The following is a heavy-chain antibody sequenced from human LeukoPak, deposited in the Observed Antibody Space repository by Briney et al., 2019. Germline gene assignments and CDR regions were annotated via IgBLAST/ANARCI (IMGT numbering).Heavy chain of an antibody. J-gene: IGHJ4*02. CDR3: TRAGITMIVVSGDY. D-gene: IGHD3-22*01. V-gene: IGHV3-48*03. CDR1: GFTFSSYE. CDR2: ISSSGSTI. Sequence: PGGSLRLSCAASGFTFSSYEMNWVRQAPGKGLEWVSYISSSGSTIYYADSVKGRSTISRDNAKNSLYLQMNSLRAEDTAVYYCTRAGITMIVVSGDYWGQGTLVTVSS.